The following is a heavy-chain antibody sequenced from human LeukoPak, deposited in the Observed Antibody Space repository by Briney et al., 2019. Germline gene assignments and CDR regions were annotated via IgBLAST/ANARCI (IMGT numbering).Heavy chain of an antibody. CDR2: ISHTEGT. V-gene: IGHV4-34*01. J-gene: IGHJ4*02. Sequence: TSETLSLTCGVFGVSINDYYWSWIRQSPRKGLEWIGEISHTEGTRYNPSLESRVTMSVGTSENQLSLKLIFVTAADTAVYYCARIRCGHSGFLCYNHWGLGTLVTVSS. CDR3: ARIRCGHSGFLCYNH. D-gene: IGHD2-21*01. CDR1: GVSINDYY.